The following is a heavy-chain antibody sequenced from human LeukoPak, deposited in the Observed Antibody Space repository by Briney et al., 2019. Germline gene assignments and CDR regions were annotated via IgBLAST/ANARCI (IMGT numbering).Heavy chain of an antibody. V-gene: IGHV1-8*01. CDR1: GYTFTSYD. CDR3: ARARRAVAGQYYFDY. CDR2: MNPNSGNT. Sequence: ASVKVSCKASGYTFTSYDINWVRQATGQGLEWMGWMNPNSGNTGYAQKFQGRVTMTRNTSISTAYMELSSLRSEDTAVYHCARARRAVAGQYYFDYWGQGTLVTVSS. D-gene: IGHD6-19*01. J-gene: IGHJ4*02.